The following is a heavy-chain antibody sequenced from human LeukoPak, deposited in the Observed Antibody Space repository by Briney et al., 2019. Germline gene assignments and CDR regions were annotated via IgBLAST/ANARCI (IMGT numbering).Heavy chain of an antibody. Sequence: GGSLRLSCAASGFTFSSYGMHWVRQAPGKGLERVAFIRYNGSKKYYADSVKGGFTISRDNSKNTLYLQMNSLRAEDTAVYYCAKERQQLTNNWFDAWGQGTLVTVSS. CDR3: AKERQQLTNNWFDA. J-gene: IGHJ5*02. CDR1: GFTFSSYG. D-gene: IGHD6-13*01. V-gene: IGHV3-30*02. CDR2: IRYNGSKK.